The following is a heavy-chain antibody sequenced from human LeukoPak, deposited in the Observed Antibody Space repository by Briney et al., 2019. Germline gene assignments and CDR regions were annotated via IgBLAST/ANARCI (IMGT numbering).Heavy chain of an antibody. Sequence: ASVKVSCKASGYTFTGYYMHWVRQAPGQGLEWRGWINPNSGGTNYAQKFQGRVTMTRDTSISTAHMELSRLRSDDTAVYYCARDSGSFFNWFDPWGQGTLVTVSS. CDR3: ARDSGSFFNWFDP. J-gene: IGHJ5*02. D-gene: IGHD2-15*01. CDR2: INPNSGGT. V-gene: IGHV1-2*02. CDR1: GYTFTGYY.